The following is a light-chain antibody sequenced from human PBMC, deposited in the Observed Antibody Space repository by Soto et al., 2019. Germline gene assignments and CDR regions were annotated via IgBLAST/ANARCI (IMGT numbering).Light chain of an antibody. J-gene: IGLJ1*01. CDR3: SSYSSSNIPHV. CDR1: GSDVGGYNY. V-gene: IGLV2-14*01. Sequence: QSALTQPASVSGSPGQAITISCTGTGSDVGGYNYVSWYQQHSGKAPKLMIYEVTNRPSEISNRFSGSKSGNTASLTISGLQAEDEADYYCSSYSSSNIPHVFGTGTKLTVL. CDR2: EVT.